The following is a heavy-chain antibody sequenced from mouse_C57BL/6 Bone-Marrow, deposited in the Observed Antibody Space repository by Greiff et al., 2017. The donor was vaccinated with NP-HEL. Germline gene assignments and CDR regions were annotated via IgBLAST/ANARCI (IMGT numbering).Heavy chain of an antibody. CDR1: GYTFTEYT. J-gene: IGHJ3*01. D-gene: IGHD2-3*01. CDR2: FYPGSGSI. CDR3: ARHGEEGGLLRLVLFAY. Sequence: VQLQQSGAELVKPGASVKLSCKASGYTFTEYTIHWVKQRSGQGLEWIGWFYPGSGSIKYNEKFKDKATLTADKSSSTVYMEISRLTSEDSAVYVCARHGEEGGLLRLVLFAYWGQGTLVTVSA. V-gene: IGHV1-62-2*01.